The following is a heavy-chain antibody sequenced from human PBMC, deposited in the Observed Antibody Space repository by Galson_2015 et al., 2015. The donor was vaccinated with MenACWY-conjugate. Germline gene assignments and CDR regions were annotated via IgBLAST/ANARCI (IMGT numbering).Heavy chain of an antibody. J-gene: IGHJ4*02. CDR2: VYWNDDK. CDR1: GLSLRSSGVG. V-gene: IGHV2-5*01. CDR3: AHRSEYIGDSYTGPFDY. Sequence: PALVKPTQPLTLPCTFSGLSLRSSGVGGGWIRQQPGKDLEGLELVYWNDDKRYSPALKSRITITKDNSKNQEVLTMTNMDPVDTATYYWAHRSEYIGDSYTGPFDYWGQVTLLTVSS. D-gene: IGHD2-21*02.